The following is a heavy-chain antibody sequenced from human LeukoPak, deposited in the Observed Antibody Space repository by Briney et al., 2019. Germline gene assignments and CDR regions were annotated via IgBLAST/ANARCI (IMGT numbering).Heavy chain of an antibody. Sequence: VASVKVSCKASGGTFSSYAISWVRQAPGQGLEWMGGIIPIFGTANYAQKFQFRVTMTTDTSTSTAYMELRSLRSDDTAVYYCARDKAVTTEVTQHFQHWGQGTLVTVSS. CDR2: IIPIFGTA. J-gene: IGHJ1*01. CDR1: GGTFSSYA. V-gene: IGHV1-69*05. CDR3: ARDKAVTTEVTQHFQH. D-gene: IGHD4-23*01.